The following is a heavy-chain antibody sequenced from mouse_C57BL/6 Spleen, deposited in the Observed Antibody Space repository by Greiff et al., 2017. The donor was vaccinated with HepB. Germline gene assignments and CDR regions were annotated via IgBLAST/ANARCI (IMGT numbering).Heavy chain of an antibody. CDR2: ISDGGSYT. CDR1: GFTFSSYA. D-gene: IGHD1-1*02. V-gene: IGHV5-4*01. J-gene: IGHJ2*01. Sequence: DVQLVESGGGLVKPGGSLKLSCAASGFTFSSYAMSWVRQTPEKRLEWVATISDGGSYTYYPDNVKGRFTISRDNAKNNLYLQMSHLKSEDTAMYYCARDRVVKNYFDYWGQGTTLTVSS. CDR3: ARDRVVKNYFDY.